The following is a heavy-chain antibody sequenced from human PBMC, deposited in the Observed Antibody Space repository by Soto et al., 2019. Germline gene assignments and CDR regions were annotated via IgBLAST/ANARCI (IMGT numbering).Heavy chain of an antibody. V-gene: IGHV1-69*02. D-gene: IGHD3-22*01. CDR2: IIPILGIA. CDR1: GGTFSSYT. CDR3: ARVGTYYYDSSGYYGPDY. Sequence: SVKVSCKASGGTFSSYTIRWVRQAPGQGIEWMGRIIPILGIANYAQKNQGRLTITADKSTSTAYMERSSLISEDTAVYYFARVGTYYYDSSGYYGPDYWGQGTLVTVAS. J-gene: IGHJ4*02.